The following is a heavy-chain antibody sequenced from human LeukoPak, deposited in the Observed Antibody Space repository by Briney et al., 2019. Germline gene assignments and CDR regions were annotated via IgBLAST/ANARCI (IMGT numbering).Heavy chain of an antibody. D-gene: IGHD3-22*01. J-gene: IGHJ4*02. V-gene: IGHV4-59*08. CDR1: GRSIGNYY. Sequence: SQTLSLTCTVSGRSIGNYYWSWIRQPPGKELEWIGYVYYSGSTNYNPYLKSRVTISGDTSKNQFSVKLSSVTAADTAVYYCGRSPDTSGYYYYFDYWGQGTLVTVSS. CDR3: GRSPDTSGYYYYFDY. CDR2: VYYSGST.